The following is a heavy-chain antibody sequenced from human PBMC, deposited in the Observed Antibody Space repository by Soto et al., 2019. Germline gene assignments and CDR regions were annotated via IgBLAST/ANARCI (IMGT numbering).Heavy chain of an antibody. D-gene: IGHD6-13*01. V-gene: IGHV4-59*08. Sequence: SETLSLTCTVSGGSISSYYWSWIRQPPGKGLEWIGYIYYSGSTNYNPSLKSRVTISVDTSKNQFSLKLSSVTAADTAVYYCARHRPSIAAAGTFDYWGQGTLVTVSS. CDR3: ARHRPSIAAAGTFDY. J-gene: IGHJ4*02. CDR2: IYYSGST. CDR1: GGSISSYY.